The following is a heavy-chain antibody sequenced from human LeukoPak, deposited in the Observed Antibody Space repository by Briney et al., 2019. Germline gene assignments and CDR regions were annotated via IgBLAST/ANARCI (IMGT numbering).Heavy chain of an antibody. J-gene: IGHJ6*03. Sequence: ASVKVSCKASGYTFTAYNMHWVRQAPGQGLEWMGWINPNSGGTNYAQKFQGRVTMTRDTSISTAYMELSRLRSDDTAVYYCARATGSVDYYYMDVWDKGTTVTVSS. CDR1: GYTFTAYN. D-gene: IGHD1-1*01. V-gene: IGHV1-2*02. CDR2: INPNSGGT. CDR3: ARATGSVDYYYMDV.